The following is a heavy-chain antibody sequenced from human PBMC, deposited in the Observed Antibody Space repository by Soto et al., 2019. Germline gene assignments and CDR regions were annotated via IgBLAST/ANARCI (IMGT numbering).Heavy chain of an antibody. J-gene: IGHJ4*02. CDR2: INHSGST. CDR1: GGSFSGYY. CDR3: AGGYSKNTMVRGVIQFDY. V-gene: IGHV4-34*01. Sequence: ETLSLTCAVYGGSFSGYYWRWIRQPPGKGLEWIGEINHSGSTNYNPSLKGRVTISVDTSKNQFSLKLSSVTAADTAVYYCAGGYSKNTMVRGVIQFDYWGQGTLVTVSS. D-gene: IGHD3-10*01.